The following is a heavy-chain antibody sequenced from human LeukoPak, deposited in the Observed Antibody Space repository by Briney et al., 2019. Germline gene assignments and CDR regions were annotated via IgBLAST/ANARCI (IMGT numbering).Heavy chain of an antibody. CDR3: ARGIAAAGY. Sequence: GGSLRLSCAASGFTFSSYSMNWVRQAPGKGLEWVANIKQDGSEKYYVDSVKGRFTISRDNAKNSLYLQMNSLRAEDTAVYYCARGIAAAGYWGQGTLVTVSS. CDR2: IKQDGSEK. D-gene: IGHD6-13*01. J-gene: IGHJ4*02. CDR1: GFTFSSYS. V-gene: IGHV3-7*01.